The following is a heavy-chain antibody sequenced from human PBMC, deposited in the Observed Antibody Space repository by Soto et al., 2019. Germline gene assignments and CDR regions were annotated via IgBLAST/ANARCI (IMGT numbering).Heavy chain of an antibody. J-gene: IGHJ5*02. CDR2: IKQDGNEA. Sequence: EVRLVESGGGLVQPGGSLRLSCAASRFTFTSSWMSWVRQAPGKGLEWVANIKQDGNEAYYLDSVKGRFTISRDNAWTSLYLQMNSLSADDTAVYYCAGIQNNWFDPWGQGTLVTVAS. D-gene: IGHD1-20*01. V-gene: IGHV3-7*01. CDR3: AGIQNNWFDP. CDR1: RFTFTSSW.